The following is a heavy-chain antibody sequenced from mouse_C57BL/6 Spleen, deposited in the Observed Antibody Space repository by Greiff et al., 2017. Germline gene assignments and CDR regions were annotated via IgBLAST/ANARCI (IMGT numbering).Heavy chain of an antibody. Sequence: VQLQQSGAELVKPGASVKLSCKASGYTFTSYWMHWVKQRPGQGLEWIGEIDPSDSYTNYNQTFKGKSTLTVDKSSSTAYMKLSSLTYEESAVYYCTSQMYYCQFAYWGPGTRVTFSA. V-gene: IGHV1-69*01. J-gene: IGHJ3*01. CDR2: IDPSDSYT. CDR3: TSQMYYCQFAY. D-gene: IGHD1-1*01. CDR1: GYTFTSYW.